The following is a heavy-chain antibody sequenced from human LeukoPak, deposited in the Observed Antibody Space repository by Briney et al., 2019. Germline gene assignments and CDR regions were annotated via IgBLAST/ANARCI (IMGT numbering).Heavy chain of an antibody. CDR3: AKDPNYYDTNWFDP. V-gene: IGHV3-23*01. J-gene: IGHJ5*02. D-gene: IGHD3-22*01. CDR1: GFTFSSYA. CDR2: ISGSGGST. Sequence: PGGSLRLSCAASGFTFSSYAMSWVRQAPGKGLEWVSAISGSGGSTYYADSVKGRFTISRDNSKNTLYLQLNSLRAEDTAVYYCAKDPNYYDTNWFDPWGQGTLVTVSS.